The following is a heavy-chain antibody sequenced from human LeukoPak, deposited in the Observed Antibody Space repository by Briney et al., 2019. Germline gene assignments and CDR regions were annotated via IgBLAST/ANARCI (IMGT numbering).Heavy chain of an antibody. V-gene: IGHV1-58*01. J-gene: IGHJ4*02. Sequence: SVKVSCKASGFTFTRSALQDVGQPRGQRLGWVGWIVVGSGNTNYAQKFQERVTISRDMSTSTAYMELSSLRSEDTAVYYCAALVDYYDSSGYYVDYWGQGTLVTVSS. D-gene: IGHD3-22*01. CDR2: IVVGSGNT. CDR1: GFTFTRSA. CDR3: AALVDYYDSSGYYVDY.